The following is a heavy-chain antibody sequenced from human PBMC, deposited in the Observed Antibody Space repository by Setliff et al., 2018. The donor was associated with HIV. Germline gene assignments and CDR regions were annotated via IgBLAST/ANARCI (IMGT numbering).Heavy chain of an antibody. D-gene: IGHD3-16*02. V-gene: IGHV4-39*01. CDR2: IYYSGST. CDR1: GGSFSGDY. CDR3: ARHRGNYDYVWGIYPSTG. J-gene: IGHJ4*02. Sequence: SETLSFTCAVYGGSFSGDYWGWIRQPPGKGLEWIGSIYYSGSTYYNPSLKSRVTISVDTSKNHFSLKLSSVTTADTAVYYCARHRGNYDYVWGIYPSTGWGQGTLVTVSS.